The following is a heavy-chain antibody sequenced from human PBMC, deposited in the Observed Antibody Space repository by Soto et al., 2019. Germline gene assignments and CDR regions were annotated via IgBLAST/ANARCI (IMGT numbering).Heavy chain of an antibody. CDR2: ITGSGGTT. J-gene: IGHJ4*02. CDR3: AKPSKYDSGGYYWAFDY. V-gene: IGHV3-23*01. Sequence: GGSLRLSCAASGFTFSSYGMSWVRQAPGKGLAWVSVITGSGGTTYYADSVKGRFTISRDNSNNALYLQMNSLRAEDTAVYYCAKPSKYDSGGYYWAFDYWGQGTLVTVSS. D-gene: IGHD3-22*01. CDR1: GFTFSSYG.